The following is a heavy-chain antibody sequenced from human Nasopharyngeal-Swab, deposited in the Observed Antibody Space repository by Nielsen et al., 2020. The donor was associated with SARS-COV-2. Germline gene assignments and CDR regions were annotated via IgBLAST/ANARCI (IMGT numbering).Heavy chain of an antibody. J-gene: IGHJ4*01. D-gene: IGHD7-27*01. CDR2: ISWDSVTI. CDR3: VKGVAVVWGHFND. CDR1: GFTFDDYA. Sequence: SLKISCAASGFTFDDYAMHWVRQVPGKGLEWVSGISWDSVTIGYADSLKGRISISRDNAKNALYLQMNSLRPEDTARYYCVKGVAVVWGHFNDWGRGTLVTVSS. V-gene: IGHV3-9*01.